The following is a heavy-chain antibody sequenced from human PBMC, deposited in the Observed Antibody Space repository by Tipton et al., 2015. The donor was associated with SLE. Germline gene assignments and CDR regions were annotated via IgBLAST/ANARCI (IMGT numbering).Heavy chain of an antibody. CDR2: IFDTGST. V-gene: IGHV4-31*02. D-gene: IGHD1-1*01. Sequence: LRLSCTVSGRSISSGGYYWSWIRQHPGKGLEWIGYIFDTGSTYYNPSLKSRVSISVDTSKNEFSLKLSSVTAADTAVYYCARGILEPGDYWGQGTLVTVSS. CDR3: ARGILEPGDY. J-gene: IGHJ4*02. CDR1: GRSISSGGYY.